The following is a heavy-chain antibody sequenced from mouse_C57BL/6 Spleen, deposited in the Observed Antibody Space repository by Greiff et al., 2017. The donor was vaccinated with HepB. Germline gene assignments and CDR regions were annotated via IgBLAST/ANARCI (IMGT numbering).Heavy chain of an antibody. CDR1: GYTFTSYW. V-gene: IGHV1-69*01. CDR3: ATGGQLGYFDY. CDR2: IDPSDSYT. D-gene: IGHD3-2*01. J-gene: IGHJ2*01. Sequence: QVQLQHPGAELVMPGASVKLSCKASGYTFTSYWMHWVKQRPGQGLEWIGEIDPSDSYTNYNQKFKGKSTLTVDKSSSTAYMQLSSLTSEDSAVYYCATGGQLGYFDYWGQGTTLTVSS.